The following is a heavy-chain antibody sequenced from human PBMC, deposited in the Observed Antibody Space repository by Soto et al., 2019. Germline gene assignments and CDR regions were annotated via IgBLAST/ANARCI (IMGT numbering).Heavy chain of an antibody. V-gene: IGHV5-10-1*01. Sequence: GESLKISCRASGYSFPTYWISWVRQMPGKGLEWMGRIDPSDSKTYYSPSFQGHVTISADKSTSTAYLQLNNLKASDTAMYYCARLSDYWGQGXQVTVSS. J-gene: IGHJ4*02. CDR3: ARLSDY. CDR2: IDPSDSKT. CDR1: GYSFPTYW.